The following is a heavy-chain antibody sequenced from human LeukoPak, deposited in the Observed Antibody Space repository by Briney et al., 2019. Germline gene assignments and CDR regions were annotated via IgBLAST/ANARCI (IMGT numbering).Heavy chain of an antibody. CDR2: INPNSGGT. CDR3: AGGNFVVLPAGIPQNWFPP. Sequence: ASVKVSCKASGYTFTGYYMHWVRQAPGQGLEWMGWINPNSGGTNYAQKFQGRVTMTRDTSISTAYMELSRLRSDDTAVYYCAGGNFVVLPAGIPQNWFPPWGKGTLVTV. CDR1: GYTFTGYY. J-gene: IGHJ5*02. D-gene: IGHD2-2*01. V-gene: IGHV1-2*02.